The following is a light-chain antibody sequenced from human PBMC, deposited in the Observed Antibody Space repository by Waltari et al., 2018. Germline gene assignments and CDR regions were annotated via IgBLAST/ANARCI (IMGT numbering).Light chain of an antibody. CDR3: QQSYSTPFT. Sequence: DIQMTQSPSSLSASVGDRVTITCRASQSISSYLNWYQQKPGKAPKLLIYAASSLQSGVPSRFSGSGSGTDFTLTISSLQPEDFATYYCQQSYSTPFTLGVGTKVEIK. CDR1: QSISSY. CDR2: AAS. J-gene: IGKJ4*01. V-gene: IGKV1-39*01.